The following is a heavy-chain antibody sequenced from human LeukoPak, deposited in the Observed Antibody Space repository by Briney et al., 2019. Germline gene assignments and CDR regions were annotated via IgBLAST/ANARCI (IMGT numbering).Heavy chain of an antibody. CDR2: ISANNNNT. V-gene: IGHV1-18*01. Sequence: ASVKVSCKASGYSFTTYGISWVRQAPGQGLEWMGWISANNNNTDNVQKLQGRVTMTTDTSTSTAYMELSSLRSEDTAVYYCARGQTVTKLNVNYYYYSMDVWGKGTTVTISS. CDR1: GYSFTTYG. CDR3: ARGQTVTKLNVNYYYYSMDV. J-gene: IGHJ6*03. D-gene: IGHD4-17*01.